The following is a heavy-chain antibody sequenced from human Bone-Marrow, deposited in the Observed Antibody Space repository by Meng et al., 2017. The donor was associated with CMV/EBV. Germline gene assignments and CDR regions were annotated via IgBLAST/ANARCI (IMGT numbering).Heavy chain of an antibody. CDR1: GFTIGDYA. J-gene: IGHJ4*02. CDR3: TREYRYYYESSGYYTQSNFDC. D-gene: IGHD3-22*01. V-gene: IGHV3-49*04. CDR2: IRSKTFGGTT. Sequence: GESLKISCKGSGFTIGDYAMTWVRQAPGKGLEWVGFIRSKTFGGTTDYAASVKGRFTISRDDSKSIAYLQMNSLKTEDTAVYYFTREYRYYYESSGYYTQSNFDCWGQGTLVTVSS.